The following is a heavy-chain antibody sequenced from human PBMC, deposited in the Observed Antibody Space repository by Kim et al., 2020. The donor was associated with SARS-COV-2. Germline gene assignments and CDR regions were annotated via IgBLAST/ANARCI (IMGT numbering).Heavy chain of an antibody. CDR3: AQAYCGDDCKLSYYYGMDV. V-gene: IGHV2-5*02. CDR2: IYWDDDK. D-gene: IGHD2-21*02. CDR1: GFSLSASGVG. Sequence: SGPTLVNPTQTLTLTCTFSGFSLSASGVGVGWIRQPPGKALEWLALIYWDDDKRYSPSLKSRLTITKDTSKNQVVLTLTKMDPVDTATYYCAQAYCGDDCKLSYYYGMDVWGQGTTVTVSS. J-gene: IGHJ6*02.